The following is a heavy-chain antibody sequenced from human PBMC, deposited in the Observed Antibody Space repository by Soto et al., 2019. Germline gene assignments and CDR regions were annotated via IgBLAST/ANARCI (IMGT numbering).Heavy chain of an antibody. V-gene: IGHV3-30*18. J-gene: IGHJ4*02. CDR3: AKELAFGDFWRGLEY. Sequence: QVQLVESGGGVVEPGRSLRLSCAASGFSFTSYAMHWVRQAPGKGLEWVAVISHDGNIKRYADFVEGRFIVIRDNYNKNLLLQMESLKTDDTAVYYCAKELAFGDFWRGLEYWGQGTPVTVAS. CDR1: GFSFTSYA. D-gene: IGHD3-3*01. CDR2: ISHDGNIK.